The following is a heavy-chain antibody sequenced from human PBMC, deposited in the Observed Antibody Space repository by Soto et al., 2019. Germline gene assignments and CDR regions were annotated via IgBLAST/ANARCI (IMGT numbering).Heavy chain of an antibody. J-gene: IGHJ6*03. CDR2: ISSNGGNT. D-gene: IGHD5-12*01. V-gene: IGHV3-64D*08. Sequence: GGSTKLSCSASGLTLNNYAMYWVRQAPGKGLEYVSAISSNGGNTNYADSVKGRFTISRDNSKNTLYVQMSSLRAEDTAVYYCARKSIVATTYYNYYFYMDVWGKGTTVTVSS. CDR1: GLTLNNYA. CDR3: ARKSIVATTYYNYYFYMDV.